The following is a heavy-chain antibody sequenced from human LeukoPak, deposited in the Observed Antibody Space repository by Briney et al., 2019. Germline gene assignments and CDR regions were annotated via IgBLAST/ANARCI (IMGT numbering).Heavy chain of an antibody. V-gene: IGHV4-4*07. J-gene: IGHJ4*02. D-gene: IGHD6-19*01. CDR2: IYTSGST. CDR1: GGSISSYY. Sequence: SETLSLTCTVSGGSISSYYWSWIRQPAGKGLEWIGRIYTSGSTNYNPSLKSRVTMSVDTSKNQFSLKLSSVTAADTAVYYCASGSIAVVGREFDYWGQGTLVTVSS. CDR3: ASGSIAVVGREFDY.